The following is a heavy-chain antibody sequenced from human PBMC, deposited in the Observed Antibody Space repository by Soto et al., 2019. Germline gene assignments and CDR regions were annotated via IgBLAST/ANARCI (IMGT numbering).Heavy chain of an antibody. Sequence: GESLKISCKGSGYSFTSYWISWVRQMPGKGLEWMGRIDPSDSYTNYSPSFQGHVTISADKSISTAYLQWSSLKASDTAMYYCARVVRGSHRIDPWGQGTLVTVSS. V-gene: IGHV5-10-1*01. D-gene: IGHD2-15*01. CDR3: ARVVRGSHRIDP. J-gene: IGHJ5*02. CDR1: GYSFTSYW. CDR2: IDPSDSYT.